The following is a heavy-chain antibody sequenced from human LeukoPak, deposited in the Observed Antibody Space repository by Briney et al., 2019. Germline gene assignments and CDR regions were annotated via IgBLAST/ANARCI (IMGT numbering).Heavy chain of an antibody. CDR1: GFTFSSYG. CDR2: ISYDGSNK. V-gene: IGHV3-30*18. D-gene: IGHD6-13*01. Sequence: PGGSLRLSCAASGFTFSSYGMHWVRQAPGKGLEWVAVISYDGSNKYYADSVKGRFTISRDNSKNTLYLQMNSLRAEDTAVYYCAKVGTAIRSSSWSNRGPNFDYWGQGTLVTVSS. J-gene: IGHJ4*02. CDR3: AKVGTAIRSSSWSNRGPNFDY.